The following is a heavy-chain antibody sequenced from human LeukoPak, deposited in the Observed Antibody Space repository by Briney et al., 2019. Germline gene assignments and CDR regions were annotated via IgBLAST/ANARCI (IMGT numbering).Heavy chain of an antibody. V-gene: IGHV4-39*01. CDR3: ARQVPGQWLIDY. CDR1: GGSISSSSYY. D-gene: IGHD6-19*01. CDR2: IYYSGST. Sequence: SETLSLTCTVSGGSISSSSYYWGWIRQPPGTGLEWIGSIYYSGSTYYNPSLKSRVTISVDTSKNQFSLKLSSVTAADTAVYYYARQVPGQWLIDYWGQGTLVTVSS. J-gene: IGHJ4*02.